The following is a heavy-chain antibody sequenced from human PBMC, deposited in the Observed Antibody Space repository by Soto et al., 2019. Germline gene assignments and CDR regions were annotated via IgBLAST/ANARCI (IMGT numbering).Heavy chain of an antibody. CDR3: ARENGDYVPNYFDY. J-gene: IGHJ4*02. V-gene: IGHV4-31*03. Sequence: QVQLQESGPGLVKPSQTLSLTCTVSGGSISSGGYYWSWIRQHPGKGLEWIGYIYYSGSTYYNPSLKSRVTISVDTSKNQFSLQLNSVTAADTAVYYCARENGDYVPNYFDYWGQGTLVTVSS. CDR1: GGSISSGGYY. CDR2: IYYSGST. D-gene: IGHD4-17*01.